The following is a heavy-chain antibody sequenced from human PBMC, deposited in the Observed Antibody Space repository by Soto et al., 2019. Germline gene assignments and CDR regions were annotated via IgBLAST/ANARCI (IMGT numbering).Heavy chain of an antibody. Sequence: EVQLVESGGGLVQPGGSLRLSCAASGFTFSSYWMHWVRQAPGKGLVWVSRINSDGSSTTYVDSVKGRFTISRDNAKNTLYLQMNSLRAEDTAVCYCARDFGTGDYRYFQHWGQGTLVTVSS. D-gene: IGHD4-17*01. V-gene: IGHV3-74*01. J-gene: IGHJ1*01. CDR3: ARDFGTGDYRYFQH. CDR2: INSDGSST. CDR1: GFTFSSYW.